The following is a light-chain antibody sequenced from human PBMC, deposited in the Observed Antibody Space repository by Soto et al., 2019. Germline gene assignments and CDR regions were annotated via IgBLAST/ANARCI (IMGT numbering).Light chain of an antibody. Sequence: QSVLTQPPSASGSPGQSVTISCTGTSSDVGRYNYVSWYQQYPGKAPKLLIYEVSNRPSGVSNRFSGSKSGNTASLTISGLQAEDEADYFCSSYTTSSTLVFGTGTKVTVL. CDR3: SSYTTSSTLV. CDR2: EVS. J-gene: IGLJ1*01. CDR1: SSDVGRYNY. V-gene: IGLV2-14*01.